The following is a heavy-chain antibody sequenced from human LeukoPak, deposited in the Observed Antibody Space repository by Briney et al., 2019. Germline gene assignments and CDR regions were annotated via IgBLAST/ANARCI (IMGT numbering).Heavy chain of an antibody. CDR2: INHSGST. D-gene: IGHD6-19*01. Sequence: SETLTLTCTVSGGSISSGGYYWSWIRQPPGKGLEWIGEINHSGSTNYNPSLKSRVTISVDTSKNQFSLKLSSVTAADTAVYYCARGKAVAGFPYDYWGQGTLVTVSS. J-gene: IGHJ4*02. CDR3: ARGKAVAGFPYDY. CDR1: GGSISSGGYY. V-gene: IGHV4-39*07.